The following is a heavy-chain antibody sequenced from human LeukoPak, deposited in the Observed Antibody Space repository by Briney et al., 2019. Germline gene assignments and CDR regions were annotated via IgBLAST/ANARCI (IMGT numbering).Heavy chain of an antibody. CDR2: ISSSSSYI. J-gene: IGHJ4*02. CDR3: ANQGIYGDYAFDY. Sequence: GGSLRLSCAASGFTFSSYSMNWVRPAPGKGLEWVSSISSSSSYIYYADSVKGRFTISRDNSKNTLYLQMNSLRAEDTAVYYCANQGIYGDYAFDYWGQGTLVTVSS. V-gene: IGHV3-21*04. D-gene: IGHD4-17*01. CDR1: GFTFSSYS.